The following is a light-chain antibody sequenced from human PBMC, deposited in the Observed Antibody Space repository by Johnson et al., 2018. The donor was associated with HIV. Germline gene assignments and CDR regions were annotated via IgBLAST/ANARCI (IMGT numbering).Light chain of an antibody. CDR3: GTWDSSLSAYV. CDR1: SSNIGNNY. CDR2: DHN. J-gene: IGLJ1*01. V-gene: IGLV1-51*01. Sequence: QSVLTQPPSVSAAPGQRFTISCSGSSSNIGNNYVSWYQQLPGTAPKLLIYDHNKRPSGIPDRFSGSKSGTSATLDITGLQTGDEADYFCGTWDSSLSAYVFGTGTKVNVL.